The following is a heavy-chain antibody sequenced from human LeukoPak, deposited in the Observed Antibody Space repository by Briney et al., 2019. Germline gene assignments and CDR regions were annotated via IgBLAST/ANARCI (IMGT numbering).Heavy chain of an antibody. Sequence: SDTLSLTCTVSGGSISSYYWSWIRQPAGKGLEWIGRIYTSGSTNYNPSLKSRVTMSVDTSKNQSSLKLSSVTAADTAVYYCAREGDFWSGYSPHDYMDVWGKGTTVTVSS. V-gene: IGHV4-4*07. D-gene: IGHD3-3*01. CDR2: IYTSGST. J-gene: IGHJ6*03. CDR3: AREGDFWSGYSPHDYMDV. CDR1: GGSISSYY.